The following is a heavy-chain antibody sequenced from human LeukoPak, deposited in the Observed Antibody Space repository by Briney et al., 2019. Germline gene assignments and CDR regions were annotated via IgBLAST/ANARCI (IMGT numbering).Heavy chain of an antibody. Sequence: PSETLSLTCTVSGGSISGYYWSWIRQPPGKGLEWIGYIYNSGSTNQNPSLKSRVTISVDTSKKQFSLKLSSVTAADTAVYYCARGERYCSGGSCYPGAFDIWGQGTMVTVPS. CDR3: ARGERYCSGGSCYPGAFDI. J-gene: IGHJ3*02. V-gene: IGHV4-59*01. D-gene: IGHD2-15*01. CDR2: IYNSGST. CDR1: GGSISGYY.